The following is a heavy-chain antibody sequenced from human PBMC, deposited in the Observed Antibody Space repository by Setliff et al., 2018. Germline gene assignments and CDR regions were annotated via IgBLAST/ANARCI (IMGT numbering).Heavy chain of an antibody. CDR1: GHSIDSDSY. Sequence: KASETLSLTCAVSGHSIDSDSYWGWIRQSPGKGLEWIGSLYRTANTYYNPAVRSRVTISPDTSKNQFSLKLTSVTAADTAVYYCARERYFDWFFEDWGHGTLVTVSS. CDR3: ARERYFDWFFED. D-gene: IGHD3-9*01. V-gene: IGHV4-38-2*02. CDR2: LYRTANT. J-gene: IGHJ4*01.